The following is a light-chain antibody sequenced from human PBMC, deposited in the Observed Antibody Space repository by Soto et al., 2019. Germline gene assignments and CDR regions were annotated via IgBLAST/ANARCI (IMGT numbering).Light chain of an antibody. CDR2: MVS. CDR3: IQGTHWPWT. Sequence: DVVMTQSPLSLPVTLGQPASISCRSSQSPLYSDGNTYLSWFQQRPGQSPRRLIYMVSNRDSGVPDRFSGSGSGTDFTLKISRVEAEDVGVYYCIQGTHWPWTFGQGTKVEI. J-gene: IGKJ1*01. V-gene: IGKV2-30*01. CDR1: QSPLYSDGNTY.